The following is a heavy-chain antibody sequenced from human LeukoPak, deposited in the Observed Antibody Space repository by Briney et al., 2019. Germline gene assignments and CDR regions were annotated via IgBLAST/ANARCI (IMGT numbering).Heavy chain of an antibody. J-gene: IGHJ6*03. V-gene: IGHV4-59*02. CDR2: IYYSGST. Sequence: GSLRLSCAASGFTVSSNYMSWIRQPPGKGLEWIGYIYYSGSTYYNPSLKSRVTISVDTSKNQFSLKLSSVTAADTAVYYCARGPRGQDYYYYMDVWGKGTTVTVSS. CDR3: ARGPRGQDYYYYMDV. D-gene: IGHD2-15*01. CDR1: GFTVSSNY.